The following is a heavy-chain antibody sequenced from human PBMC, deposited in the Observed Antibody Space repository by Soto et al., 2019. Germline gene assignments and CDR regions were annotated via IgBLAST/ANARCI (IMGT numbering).Heavy chain of an antibody. CDR2: IIPIFGTA. V-gene: IGHV1-69*13. J-gene: IGHJ6*02. CDR1: GGTFSSYA. D-gene: IGHD3-3*01. CDR3: ARSITIFGVAPSGYYYGMDV. Sequence: SVKVSCKASGGTFSSYAISWVRQAPGQGLEWMGGIIPIFGTANYAQKFQGRVTITADESTSTAYMELSSLRSEDTAVYYCARSITIFGVAPSGYYYGMDVWGQGTTVTVSS.